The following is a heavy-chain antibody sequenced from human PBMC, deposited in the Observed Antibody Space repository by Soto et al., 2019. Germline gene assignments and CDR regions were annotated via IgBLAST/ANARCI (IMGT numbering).Heavy chain of an antibody. CDR1: GGSMRNYF. CDR3: EAGEARSRKLDAYSLDF. Sequence: PSETLSLTCTVSGGSMRNYFCTWIRQPPWKGLEWIGYIHYSGTTSFFPSYNPSLRSRVTISEDTSKNQFSLKLLSVTTADTAVHFCEAGEARSRKLDAYSLDFSGQEPPVTAPQ. D-gene: IGHD2-21*01. J-gene: IGHJ4*02. V-gene: IGHV4-59*01. CDR2: IHYSGTT.